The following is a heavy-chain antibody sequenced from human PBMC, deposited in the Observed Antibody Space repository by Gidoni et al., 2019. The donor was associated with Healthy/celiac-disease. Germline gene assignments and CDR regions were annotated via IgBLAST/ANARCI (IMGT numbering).Heavy chain of an antibody. J-gene: IGHJ4*02. CDR2: ISGSGGRT. CDR1: GFTFRSEA. V-gene: IGHV3-23*01. D-gene: IGHD6-13*01. CDR3: AKAAIAARGGGYFDY. Sequence: VQLLESGGGLVQPGGSLRLSCAASGFTFRSEAMSWVRQSPGKGLEWVSAISGSGGRTYYADAVKGRFTISRDNSKNTLYLQMNSLRAEDTAVYYCAKAAIAARGGGYFDYWGQGTLVTVSS.